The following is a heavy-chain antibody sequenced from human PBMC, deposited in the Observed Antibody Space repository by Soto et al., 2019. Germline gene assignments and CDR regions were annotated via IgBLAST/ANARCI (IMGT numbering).Heavy chain of an antibody. Sequence: QITLKESGPTLVKPTQTLTLTCTFSGFSLSTSGVGVGWIRQPPGKALEWLALIYWDDDKRYSPSLKSRLTITKDTYKNQVVLTMTNMDPVDTATYYCAHRRDGSGSYYFADWFDPWGQGTLVTVSS. CDR1: GFSLSTSGVG. D-gene: IGHD3-10*01. CDR3: AHRRDGSGSYYFADWFDP. J-gene: IGHJ5*02. V-gene: IGHV2-5*02. CDR2: IYWDDDK.